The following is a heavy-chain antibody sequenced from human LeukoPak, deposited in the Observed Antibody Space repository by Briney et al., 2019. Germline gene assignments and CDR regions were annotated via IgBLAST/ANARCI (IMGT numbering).Heavy chain of an antibody. Sequence: GGSLRLSWAAAGFTFSNYAIHWVRQAPGKGLEWVAVISYDGSDKYADSVKGRFTISRDNSKNTLYLQMNSLRAEDTAVYYCAAYCGGDCFDAFDFWGQGTMVSVSS. J-gene: IGHJ3*01. CDR2: ISYDGSDK. CDR3: AAYCGGDCFDAFDF. V-gene: IGHV3-30*03. CDR1: GFTFSNYA. D-gene: IGHD2-21*02.